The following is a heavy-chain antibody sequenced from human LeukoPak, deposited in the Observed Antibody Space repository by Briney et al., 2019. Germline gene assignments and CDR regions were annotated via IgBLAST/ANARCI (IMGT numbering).Heavy chain of an antibody. J-gene: IGHJ6*03. CDR1: GFTFSSYS. CDR2: ISSSSSTI. D-gene: IGHD3-10*01. CDR3: ARQGQRITTVRGATYYYYYYYYMDV. V-gene: IGHV3-48*04. Sequence: PGGSLRLSCAASGFTFSSYSMNWVRQAPGKGLEWVSYISSSSSTIYYADSVKGRFTISRDNAKNSLYLQMNSLRAEDTAVYYCARQGQRITTVRGATYYYYYYYYMDVWGKGTTVTVSS.